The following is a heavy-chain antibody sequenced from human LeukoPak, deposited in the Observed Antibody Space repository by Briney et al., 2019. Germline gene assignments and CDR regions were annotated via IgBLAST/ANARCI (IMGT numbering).Heavy chain of an antibody. D-gene: IGHD1-26*01. Sequence: SETLSLTCTVSGGSISSGGYYWCWIRQHPGKGLEGIGNNYYSGSTYYNPSLNRRVTISVDTSKNQFSLKLSSVTAADTAVYYCARASRVGARSSNNWFDPWGQGTLVTVSS. CDR3: ARASRVGARSSNNWFDP. CDR2: NYYSGST. V-gene: IGHV4-31*03. CDR1: GGSISSGGYY. J-gene: IGHJ5*02.